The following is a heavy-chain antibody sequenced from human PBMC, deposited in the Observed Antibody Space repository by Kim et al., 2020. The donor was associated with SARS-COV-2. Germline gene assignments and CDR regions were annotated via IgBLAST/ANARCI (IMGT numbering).Heavy chain of an antibody. V-gene: IGHV3-7*01. D-gene: IGHD3-10*01. J-gene: IGHJ3*02. CDR3: ARDYLFAFDI. Sequence: EIYYADSVRGRFSISRDNAKNSLYLQMNSLRAEDTAVYFCARDYLFAFDIWGQGTMVTVSS. CDR2: EI.